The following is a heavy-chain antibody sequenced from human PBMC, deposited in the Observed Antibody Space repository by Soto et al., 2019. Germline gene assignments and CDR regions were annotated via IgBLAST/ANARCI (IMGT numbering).Heavy chain of an antibody. CDR3: ARHLTYCSAGSCYSDFPYYGMDV. Sequence: SETLSLTCTVSGVSISSSSYYWGWIRQPPGKGLKWIGSIFYSGSTYYNPSLKSRVTISVDTSKNQFSLKLSSVTAADTAVYYCARHLTYCSAGSCYSDFPYYGMDVWGQGTTVT. CDR1: GVSISSSSYY. CDR2: IFYSGST. D-gene: IGHD2-15*01. J-gene: IGHJ6*02. V-gene: IGHV4-39*01.